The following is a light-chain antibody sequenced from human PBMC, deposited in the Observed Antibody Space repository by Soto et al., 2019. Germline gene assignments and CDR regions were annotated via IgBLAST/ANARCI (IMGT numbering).Light chain of an antibody. CDR1: SGHSSYI. CDR3: ETWDSKEV. CDR2: FEGSGSY. J-gene: IGLJ3*02. V-gene: IGLV4-60*02. Sequence: QSVLTQSSSASASLGSSVKLTCTLSSGHSSYIIAWHQQQPGKTPRYLMKFEGSGSYNKGSGVPDRFSGSSSGADRYLTISNLQFEDEADYYCETWDSKEVFGGGTKLTVL.